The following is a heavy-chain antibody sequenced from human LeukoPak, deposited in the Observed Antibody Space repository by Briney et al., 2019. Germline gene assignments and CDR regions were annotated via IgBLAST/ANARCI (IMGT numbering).Heavy chain of an antibody. J-gene: IGHJ5*02. CDR1: GFTFSSYW. CDR3: AKDRVYCSSTSCYYNWFDP. CDR2: ISYDGINK. V-gene: IGHV3-30*18. D-gene: IGHD2-2*01. Sequence: GGSLRLSCAASGFTFSSYWMHWVRQAPGKGLEWVAVISYDGINKYYADSVKGRFTISRDNSKNTLYLQMNSLRAEDTAVYYCAKDRVYCSSTSCYYNWFDPWGQGTLVTVSS.